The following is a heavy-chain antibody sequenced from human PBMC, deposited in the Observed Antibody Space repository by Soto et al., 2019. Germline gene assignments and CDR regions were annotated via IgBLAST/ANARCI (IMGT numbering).Heavy chain of an antibody. V-gene: IGHV4-4*02. J-gene: IGHJ4*02. CDR2: IYHSGST. D-gene: IGHD3-22*01. CDR3: ARVGYYYDSSGYYYVLDY. Sequence: QVQLQESGPGLVKPSGTLSLTCAVSGGSISSSNWWSWVRQPPGKGLEWIGEIYHSGSTNYNPSXKRRVTMSVDXXKXQXXLKLSSVTAADTAVYYCARVGYYYDSSGYYYVLDYWGQGTLVTVSS. CDR1: GGSISSSNW.